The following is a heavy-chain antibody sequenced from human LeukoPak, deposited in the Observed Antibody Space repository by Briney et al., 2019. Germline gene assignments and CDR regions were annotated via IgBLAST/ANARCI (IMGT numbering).Heavy chain of an antibody. J-gene: IGHJ3*02. V-gene: IGHV4-34*01. Sequence: SETLSLTCAVYGGSFSGYYWSWIRQPPGKGLEWIREINHSGSTNYNPSLKSRVTISVDTSKNQFSLKLSSVTAADTAVYYCARAPYYYGSGSYSAFDIWGQGTMVTVSS. CDR3: ARAPYYYGSGSYSAFDI. CDR1: GGSFSGYY. D-gene: IGHD3-10*01. CDR2: INHSGST.